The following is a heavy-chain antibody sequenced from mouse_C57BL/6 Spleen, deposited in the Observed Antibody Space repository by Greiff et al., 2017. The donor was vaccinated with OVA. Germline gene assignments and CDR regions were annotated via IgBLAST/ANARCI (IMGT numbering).Heavy chain of an antibody. J-gene: IGHJ4*01. Sequence: QVQLQQSGPELVKPGASVKISCKASGYAFSSSWMNWVKQRPGKGLEWIGRIYPGDGDTNYNGKFKGKATLTADKSSSTAYMQLSSLTSEYCAVYFCARRDSNYAGSAMDYWGQGTSDTVSS. D-gene: IGHD2-5*01. CDR3: ARRDSNYAGSAMDY. CDR2: IYPGDGDT. V-gene: IGHV1-82*01. CDR1: GYAFSSSW.